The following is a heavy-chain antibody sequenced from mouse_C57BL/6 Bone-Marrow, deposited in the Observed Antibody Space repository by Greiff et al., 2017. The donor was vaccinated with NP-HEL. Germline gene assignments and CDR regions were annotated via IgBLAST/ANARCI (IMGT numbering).Heavy chain of an antibody. Sequence: EVMLVESGGGLVQPGGSLSLSCAASGFTFTDYYMNWVRQPPGKALAWLGFIRNKASGYTTEYSASVKGRFTISRDNYQSILYLQMNALRAEDSATYYCARSIYYDYADDPFYAMDYWGQGTSVTVSS. J-gene: IGHJ4*01. CDR2: IRNKASGYTT. V-gene: IGHV7-3*01. D-gene: IGHD2-4*01. CDR3: ARSIYYDYADDPFYAMDY. CDR1: GFTFTDYY.